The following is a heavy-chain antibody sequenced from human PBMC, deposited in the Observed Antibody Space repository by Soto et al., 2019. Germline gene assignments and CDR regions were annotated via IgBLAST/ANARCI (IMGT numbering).Heavy chain of an antibody. Sequence: GGSLRLSCAASGFTFSSYEMNWVRQAPGKGLEWVSYISSSGSTIYYADSVKGRFTISRDNAKNSLYLQMNSLRAEDTAVYYCARDKNSYGSRYYYYYGMDVWGQGTTVTV. CDR1: GFTFSSYE. V-gene: IGHV3-48*03. CDR2: ISSSGSTI. CDR3: ARDKNSYGSRYYYYYGMDV. D-gene: IGHD5-18*01. J-gene: IGHJ6*02.